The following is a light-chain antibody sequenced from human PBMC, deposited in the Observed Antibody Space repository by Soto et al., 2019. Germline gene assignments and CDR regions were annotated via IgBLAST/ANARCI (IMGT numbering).Light chain of an antibody. Sequence: DIQLTQSPSFLSASVGDRVTIPCRASQGISSYLAWYQQKPGKAHNLLIYGASTLQSGVPSRFSGSGSGTAITLTTSSLQPEDFETYFCQRLTRNPTFGPGTKVDIK. CDR1: QGISSY. CDR2: GAS. J-gene: IGKJ3*01. CDR3: QRLTRNPT. V-gene: IGKV1-9*01.